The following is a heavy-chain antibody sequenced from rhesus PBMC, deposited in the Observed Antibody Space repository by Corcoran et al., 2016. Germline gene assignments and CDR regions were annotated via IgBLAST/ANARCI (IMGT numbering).Heavy chain of an antibody. CDR3: ARGRTLGFDY. J-gene: IGHJ4*01. V-gene: IGHV5-20*02. CDR2: IDSSNSDA. D-gene: IGHD2-39*01. Sequence: EVQLVQSGAEVKRPGASLQISWQTSGYSFTNYGMRWLRQMSVKGLGGMGAIDSSNSDARYIPPFQGQVTISADKSITTAYLQWSSLKASDTATYYCARGRTLGFDYWGQGVLVTVSS. CDR1: GYSFTNYG.